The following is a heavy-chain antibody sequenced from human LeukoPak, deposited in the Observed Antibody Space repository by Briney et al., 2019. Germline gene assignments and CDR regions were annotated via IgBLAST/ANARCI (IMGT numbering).Heavy chain of an antibody. Sequence: ASVKVSCKASGYTFTSYGISWVRQAPGQGLGWMGWISAYNGNTNYAQKLQGRVTMTTDTSTSTAYMELRSLRSDDTAVYYCARRGSGYYDNSAYYYFDYWGQGTLVTVSS. D-gene: IGHD3-22*01. J-gene: IGHJ4*02. CDR1: GYTFTSYG. CDR3: ARRGSGYYDNSAYYYFDY. CDR2: ISAYNGNT. V-gene: IGHV1-18*01.